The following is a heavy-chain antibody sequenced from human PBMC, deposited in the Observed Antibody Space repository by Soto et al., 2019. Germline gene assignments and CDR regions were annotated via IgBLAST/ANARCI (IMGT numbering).Heavy chain of an antibody. D-gene: IGHD3-10*02. CDR3: AKDMAVFGESLDY. CDR2: ISASGGST. CDR1: RFTFSSYA. Sequence: EVQLLESGGGLVQPGGSLRLSCAASRFTFSSYAMSWVRQVPGKGLEWVSAISASGGSTSYADSVKGRFTISRASSKNTLYLQMTSLRAEDTAVYYCAKDMAVFGESLDYWGQGTLVTVSS. J-gene: IGHJ4*02. V-gene: IGHV3-23*01.